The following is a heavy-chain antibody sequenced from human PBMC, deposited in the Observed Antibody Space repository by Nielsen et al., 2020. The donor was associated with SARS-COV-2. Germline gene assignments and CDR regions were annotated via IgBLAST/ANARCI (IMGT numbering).Heavy chain of an antibody. CDR3: ARDYYDSSGSGFYYYYYGMDV. CDR2: INPSGGST. V-gene: IGHV1-46*01. Sequence: WVRQAPGQGLEWMGIINPSGGSTSYAQKFQGRVTMTRDTSTSTVYMELSSLRAEDTAVYYCARDYYDSSGSGFYYYYYGMDVWGQGTTVTVSS. D-gene: IGHD3-22*01. J-gene: IGHJ6*02.